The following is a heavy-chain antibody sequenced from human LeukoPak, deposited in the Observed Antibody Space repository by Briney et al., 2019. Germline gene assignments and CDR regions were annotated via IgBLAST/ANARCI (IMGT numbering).Heavy chain of an antibody. CDR3: AIIHTADSSGYYFDY. Sequence: VASVKLSCKVSGYTLTELSMHWVRQAPGKGLEWMGGFDPEDGETIYAQKFQGRVTMTEDTSTDRAYMELSSLRSEDTAVYYCAIIHTADSSGYYFDYWGQGTLVTVSS. CDR1: GYTLTELS. J-gene: IGHJ4*02. CDR2: FDPEDGET. V-gene: IGHV1-24*01. D-gene: IGHD3-22*01.